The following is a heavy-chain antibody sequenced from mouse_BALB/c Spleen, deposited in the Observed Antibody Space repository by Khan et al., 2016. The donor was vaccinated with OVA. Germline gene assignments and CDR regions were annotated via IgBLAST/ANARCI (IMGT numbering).Heavy chain of an antibody. CDR1: GDSITSGY. V-gene: IGHV3-8*02. J-gene: IGHJ3*01. CDR3: ARSTYRYAFAY. CDR2: ILYTGST. D-gene: IGHD2-14*01. Sequence: EVKLEESGPSLVKPSQTLSLTCSVTGDSITSGYWNWIRKFPGNKLEYMGYILYTGSTYYNPSLKGRISITRHTSKNKYYLQLNSVTTEDTATYYCARSTYRYAFAYWGQGTLVTVSA.